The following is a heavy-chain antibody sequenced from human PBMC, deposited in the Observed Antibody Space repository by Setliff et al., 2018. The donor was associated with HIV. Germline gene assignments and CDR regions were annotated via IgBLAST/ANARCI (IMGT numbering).Heavy chain of an antibody. V-gene: IGHV1-2*06. CDR3: ERQDPLTGRFTVDY. J-gene: IGHJ4*02. D-gene: IGHD3-9*01. CDR1: GFTFTDYH. CDR2: MHAYSGGA. Sequence: ASVKVSCKTSGFTFTDYHIHWARQAPGQGLEWMGRMHAYSGGANLVQKFEDRVTMTSDTSINTAYMELSRLRSDDTAVYYCERQDPLTGRFTVDYWGQGTLVTVSP.